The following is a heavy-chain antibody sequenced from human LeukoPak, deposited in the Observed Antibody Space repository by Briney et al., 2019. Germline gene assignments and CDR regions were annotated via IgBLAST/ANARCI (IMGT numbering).Heavy chain of an antibody. V-gene: IGHV1-2*02. CDR2: INPNSGGT. CDR1: GYTFTGYY. CDR3: ARDVYDSSGPGPKFDY. D-gene: IGHD3-22*01. Sequence: APVKVSCKASGYTFTGYYMHWVRQAPGQGLEWMGWINPNSGGTNYAQKFQGRVTMTRDTSISTAYMELSRLRSDDTAVYYCARDVYDSSGPGPKFDYWGQGTLVTVSS. J-gene: IGHJ4*02.